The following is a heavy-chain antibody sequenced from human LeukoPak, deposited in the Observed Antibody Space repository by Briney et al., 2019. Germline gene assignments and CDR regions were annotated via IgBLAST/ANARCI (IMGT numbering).Heavy chain of an antibody. D-gene: IGHD5-18*01. Sequence: ASVKVSCKASGYTFISYGISWVRQAPGQGLEWMGGIIPIFGTANYAQKFQGRVTITADESTSTAYMELSSLRSEDTAVYYCARPDEDRGYSYGYNYWGQGTLVTVSS. CDR2: IIPIFGTA. V-gene: IGHV1-69*13. CDR3: ARPDEDRGYSYGYNY. CDR1: GYTFISYG. J-gene: IGHJ4*02.